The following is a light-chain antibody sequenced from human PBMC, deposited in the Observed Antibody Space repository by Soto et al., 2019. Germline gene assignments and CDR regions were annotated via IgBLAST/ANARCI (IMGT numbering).Light chain of an antibody. CDR3: QQYGSSGT. CDR2: DAS. V-gene: IGKV3-20*01. Sequence: EFVLTQSPATLSLSPGERATLSCRASQTVRNNYLAWYQQKPGQAPRLLIYDASSRATGIPDRFNGGGSGTDFTLTISRLEPEDFAVYYCQQYGSSGTFGQGTKVDIK. J-gene: IGKJ1*01. CDR1: QTVRNNY.